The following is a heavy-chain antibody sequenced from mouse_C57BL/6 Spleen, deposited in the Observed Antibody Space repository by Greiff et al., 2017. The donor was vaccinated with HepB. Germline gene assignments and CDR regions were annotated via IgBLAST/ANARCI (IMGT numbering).Heavy chain of an antibody. CDR2: ISDGGSYT. V-gene: IGHV5-4*03. CDR1: GFTFSSYA. CDR3: ARKPRLYYEYDGWYFDV. D-gene: IGHD2-4*01. Sequence: EVNVVESGGGLVKPGGSLKLSCAASGFTFSSYAMSWVRLTPEKRLVWVATISDGGSYTYYPDNVKGRFTISRDNAKNNLYLQMSHLKSEDTAMSYCARKPRLYYEYDGWYFDVWGTGTTVTGAS. J-gene: IGHJ1*03.